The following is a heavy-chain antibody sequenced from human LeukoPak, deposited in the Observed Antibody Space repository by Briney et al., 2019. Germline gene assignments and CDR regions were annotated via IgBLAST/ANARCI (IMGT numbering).Heavy chain of an antibody. J-gene: IGHJ4*02. D-gene: IGHD6-6*01. V-gene: IGHV3-30-3*01. CDR3: ARVPEYSSSSGDFDY. CDR1: GFTVSSNH. CDR2: ISYDGSNK. Sequence: PGGSLRLSCAAPGFTVSSNHMSWVRQAPGKGLEWVAVISYDGSNKYHADSVKGRFTISRDNSKNTLYLQMNSLRIEDTAVYYCARVPEYSSSSGDFDYWGQGTLVTVSS.